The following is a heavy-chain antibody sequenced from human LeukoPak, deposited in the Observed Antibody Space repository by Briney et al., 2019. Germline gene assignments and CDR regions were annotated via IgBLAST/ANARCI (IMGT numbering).Heavy chain of an antibody. CDR3: ARVMGTRYSSGWTEYNWFDP. V-gene: IGHV1-18*01. J-gene: IGHJ5*02. Sequence: GASVKVSCKASGYTFTSYAMNWVRQAPGQGLEWMGWISAYNGNTNYAQKLQGRVTMTTDTSTSTAYMELRSLRSDDTAVYYCARVMGTRYSSGWTEYNWFDPWGQGTLVTVSS. D-gene: IGHD6-19*01. CDR2: ISAYNGNT. CDR1: GYTFTSYA.